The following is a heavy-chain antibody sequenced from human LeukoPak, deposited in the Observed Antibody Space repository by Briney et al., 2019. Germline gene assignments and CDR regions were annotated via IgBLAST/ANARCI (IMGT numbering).Heavy chain of an antibody. Sequence: TGGSLRLSCSASGFTFSSYAMHWVRQAPGKGLEYVSSITSNGDTTYYTDSVKGRFTISRENSKNTLYLQMSSLRAEDTAVYYCLKDRLGTGDYWGQGTLVSVSS. V-gene: IGHV3-64D*06. CDR1: GFTFSSYA. J-gene: IGHJ4*02. D-gene: IGHD7-27*01. CDR2: ITSNGDTT. CDR3: LKDRLGTGDY.